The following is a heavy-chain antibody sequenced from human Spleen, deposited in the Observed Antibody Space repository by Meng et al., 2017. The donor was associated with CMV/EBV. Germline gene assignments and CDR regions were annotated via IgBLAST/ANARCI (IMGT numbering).Heavy chain of an antibody. Sequence: GSLRLSCTVSGGSVTSGSYYWSWIRQPPGKGLEWIGFVSYSGGNNYNPSLKSRVTMSVDTSKNQFSLKLNSVTAVDTAMYYCARGKYCGGGSCDSMDYWGQGTLVTVSS. CDR2: VSYSGGN. J-gene: IGHJ4*02. CDR3: ARGKYCGGGSCDSMDY. V-gene: IGHV4-61*01. CDR1: GGSVTSGSYY. D-gene: IGHD2-15*01.